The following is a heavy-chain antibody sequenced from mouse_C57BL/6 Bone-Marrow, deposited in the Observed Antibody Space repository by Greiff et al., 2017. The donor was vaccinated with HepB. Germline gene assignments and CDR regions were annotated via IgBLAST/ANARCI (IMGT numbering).Heavy chain of an antibody. J-gene: IGHJ2*01. CDR3: ARFSLLWLRRRGY. CDR1: GYTFTSYG. CDR2: IYPRSGNT. D-gene: IGHD2-2*01. Sequence: VQLQQSGAELARPGASVKLSCKASGYTFTSYGISWVKQRTGQGLEWIGEIYPRSGNTYYNEKFKGKATLTADKSSSTAYMELRSLTSEDSAVYFCARFSLLWLRRRGYWGQGTTLSVSS. V-gene: IGHV1-81*01.